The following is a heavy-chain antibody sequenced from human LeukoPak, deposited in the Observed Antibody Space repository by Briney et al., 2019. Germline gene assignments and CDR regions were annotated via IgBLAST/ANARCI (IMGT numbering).Heavy chain of an antibody. CDR1: GGSISSYY. D-gene: IGHD2-21*02. Sequence: PSETLSLTCTVSGGSISSYYWSWIRQPPGKGLEWIGYIYYSGSTNYNPSLKSRVTISVDTSKNQFSLKLSSVTAADTAVYYCARAYCGGDCYPWSFDYWGQGTLVTVSS. V-gene: IGHV4-59*01. CDR2: IYYSGST. J-gene: IGHJ4*02. CDR3: ARAYCGGDCYPWSFDY.